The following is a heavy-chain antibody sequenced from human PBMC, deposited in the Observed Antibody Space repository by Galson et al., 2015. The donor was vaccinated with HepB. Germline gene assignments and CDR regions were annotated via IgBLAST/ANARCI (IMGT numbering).Heavy chain of an antibody. CDR1: GFTFSSYG. V-gene: IGHV3-33*01. CDR3: ARVGYCGYSWGRRYYYGMDG. Sequence: SLRLSCAASGFTFSSYGMHWVRQAPGKGLEWVAVIWYDGSNKYYADSVKGRFTISRDNSKNTLYLQMNSLRAEDTAVYYCARVGYCGYSWGRRYYYGMDGWRRWTTVTV. CDR2: IWYDGSNK. J-gene: IGHJ6*01. D-gene: IGHD5-12*01.